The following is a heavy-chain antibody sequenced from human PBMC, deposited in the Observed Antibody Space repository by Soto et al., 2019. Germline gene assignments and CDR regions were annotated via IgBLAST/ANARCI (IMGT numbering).Heavy chain of an antibody. D-gene: IGHD5-18*01. V-gene: IGHV3-43D*04. CDR3: ARGGGYTYGLFDY. J-gene: IGHJ4*02. CDR2: ISSDGDIT. CDR1: GFPFDNYA. Sequence: PGGSLRLSCAASGFPFDNYAMHWVRPAPGKGLEWVSFISSDGDITYYADSVKGRFTISRDNSKNSLYLQMNSLRGEDTAFYYCARGGGYTYGLFDYWGQGTQVTVSS.